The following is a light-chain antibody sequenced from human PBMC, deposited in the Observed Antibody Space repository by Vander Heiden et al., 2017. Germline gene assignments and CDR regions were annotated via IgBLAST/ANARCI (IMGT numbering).Light chain of an antibody. CDR2: SNN. Sequence: QSVLTQPPSASGTPGQRVTIPCSGSSSNIGSNTVNWYQQLPGTAPHLLIYSNNQRPSGVPDRFSGSKSGTPASLAISGLQSEDEADYYCAAWDDSLNGYVFGTGTKLTVL. CDR3: AAWDDSLNGYV. J-gene: IGLJ1*01. V-gene: IGLV1-44*01. CDR1: SSNIGSNT.